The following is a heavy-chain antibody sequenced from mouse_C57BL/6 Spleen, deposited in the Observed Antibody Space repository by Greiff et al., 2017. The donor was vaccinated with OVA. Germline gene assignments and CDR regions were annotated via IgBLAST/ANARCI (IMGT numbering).Heavy chain of an antibody. Sequence: EVKLMESGGGLVKPGGSLKLFCAASGFTFSDYGMHWVRQAPEKGLEWVAYISSGSSTIYYADTVKGRFTISRDNAKNTLFLQMTSLRSEDTAMYYCARDRLPYFDYWGQGTTLTVSS. V-gene: IGHV5-17*01. CDR2: ISSGSSTI. CDR1: GFTFSDYG. J-gene: IGHJ2*01. D-gene: IGHD2-2*01. CDR3: ARDRLPYFDY.